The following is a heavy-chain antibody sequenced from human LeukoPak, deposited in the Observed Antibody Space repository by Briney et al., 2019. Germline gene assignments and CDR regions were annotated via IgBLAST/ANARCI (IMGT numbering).Heavy chain of an antibody. Sequence: ASVTVSLKASGYTFTSYYMHWVRQAPGQGLEWTGIINPSGGSTSYAQKFQGRVTMTRDMSTSTVYMELSSLRSEDTAVYYCARVGSVGATTNWFDPWGQGTLVTVSS. CDR3: ARVGSVGATTNWFDP. J-gene: IGHJ5*02. V-gene: IGHV1-46*01. CDR2: INPSGGST. D-gene: IGHD1-26*01. CDR1: GYTFTSYY.